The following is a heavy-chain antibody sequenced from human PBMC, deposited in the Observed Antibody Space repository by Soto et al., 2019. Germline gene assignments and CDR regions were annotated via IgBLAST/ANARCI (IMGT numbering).Heavy chain of an antibody. J-gene: IGHJ6*02. D-gene: IGHD3-16*01. V-gene: IGHV1-18*01. CDR3: ARDTRKELWVEGLNAMDV. CDR2: ISGYNGQT. Sequence: QVQLVQSGPEVKKSGASVKVSCKASAYTFTTYGVSWVRQAPGQGLEWMGWISGYNGQTNYAQKFRGRVTFTTDTXTXTXHMELRSLRPDDTAMYFCARDTRKELWVEGLNAMDVWGQGTTVTVSS. CDR1: AYTFTTYG.